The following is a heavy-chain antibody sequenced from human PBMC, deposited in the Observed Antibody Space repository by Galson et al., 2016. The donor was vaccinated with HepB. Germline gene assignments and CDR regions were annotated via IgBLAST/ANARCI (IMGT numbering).Heavy chain of an antibody. Sequence: SLRLSCAASGFTFSSYAMHWVRQAPGQGLEWVAVISYDGNNKYFAGSVKGRFTISRENSYNTLYLQMKSLRPDDTAVYDCAKAVGGSSVSLPGYWGQGALVTVSS. CDR2: ISYDGNNK. D-gene: IGHD1-26*01. J-gene: IGHJ4*02. V-gene: IGHV3-30-3*01. CDR3: AKAVGGSSVSLPGY. CDR1: GFTFSSYA.